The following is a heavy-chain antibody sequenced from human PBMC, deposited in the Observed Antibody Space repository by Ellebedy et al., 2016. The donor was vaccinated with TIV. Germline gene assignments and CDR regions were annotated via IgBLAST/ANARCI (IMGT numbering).Heavy chain of an antibody. Sequence: SETLSLXXTVSGGSISSYSWSWIRQPPGKGLEWIGYINYSGGTNYNPSLKSRVTMSVDTSKNHFSLKLSSVTAADTAVYYCARHVPYFEYWGQGTLVTVSS. J-gene: IGHJ4*02. D-gene: IGHD6-6*01. CDR3: ARHVPYFEY. V-gene: IGHV4-59*08. CDR1: GGSISSYS. CDR2: INYSGGT.